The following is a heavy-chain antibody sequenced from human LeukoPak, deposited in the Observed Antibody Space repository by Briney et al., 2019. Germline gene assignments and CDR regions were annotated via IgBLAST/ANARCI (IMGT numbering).Heavy chain of an antibody. CDR1: GGSITTYS. CDR2: IYASGST. V-gene: IGHV4-4*07. J-gene: IGHJ4*02. Sequence: SVTRSLSGSVSGGSITTYSGSWIPQTAGKGLELIGCIYASGSTTYNPSLKSRVTMSVDTSKNQFSVRLTSVAAADTAVYYCARAAYCSGASCYFDYWGQGTLVTVSS. D-gene: IGHD2-15*01. CDR3: ARAAYCSGASCYFDY.